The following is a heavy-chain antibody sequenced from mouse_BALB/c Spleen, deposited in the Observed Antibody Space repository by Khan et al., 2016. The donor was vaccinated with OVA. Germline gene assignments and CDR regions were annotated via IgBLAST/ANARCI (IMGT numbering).Heavy chain of an antibody. CDR2: INPNNAYT. V-gene: IGHV1-4*01. CDR1: GYTFTSYS. Sequence: QVQLQQSGAELVGPGASVKMSCKASGYTFTSYSMHWIKQRPGQGLEWIGNINPNNAYTNYNQRFKDKATLTADKSSNTAYMQLSSLTSEDSAVXFCARDFHYYGSRGALDYWGQGTSVTVSS. J-gene: IGHJ4*01. D-gene: IGHD1-1*01. CDR3: ARDFHYYGSRGALDY.